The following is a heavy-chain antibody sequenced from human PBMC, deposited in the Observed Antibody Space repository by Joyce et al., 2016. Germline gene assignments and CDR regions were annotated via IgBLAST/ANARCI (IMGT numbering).Heavy chain of an antibody. CDR2: INASGGSI. CDR3: ARDPSVTVWFDP. Sequence: QVQLVQSGAEIKKPGASVKVSCKASGYTFTTYYIHWVRQAPGQGLEWMGIINASGGSIAYARKFNGRVTMTRDTSTTTVYMELSSLTSEDTAVYYCARDPSVTVWFDPWGQGTLVTVSS. J-gene: IGHJ5*02. CDR1: GYTFTTYY. D-gene: IGHD4-17*01. V-gene: IGHV1-46*01.